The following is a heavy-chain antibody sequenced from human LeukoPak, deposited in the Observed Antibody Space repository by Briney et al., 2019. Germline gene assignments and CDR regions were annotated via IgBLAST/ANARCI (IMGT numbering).Heavy chain of an antibody. CDR2: INPNSGGT. CDR1: GYTFTGYY. Sequence: ASVKVSCKASGYTFTGYYMHWVRQAPGQGLEWMGWINPNSGGTNYAQKFQGRVTMTRDTSISTAYMELSRLRSDDTAVYYCASRIEDCSSTSCYDYWGQGTLVTVSS. CDR3: ASRIEDCSSTSCYDY. J-gene: IGHJ4*02. V-gene: IGHV1-2*02. D-gene: IGHD2-2*01.